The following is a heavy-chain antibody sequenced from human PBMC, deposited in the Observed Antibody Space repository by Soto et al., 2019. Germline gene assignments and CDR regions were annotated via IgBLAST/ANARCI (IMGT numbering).Heavy chain of an antibody. D-gene: IGHD2-2*01. CDR1: GGSISSGDYY. J-gene: IGHJ4*02. CDR3: ARHFEPLSEGYFDY. V-gene: IGHV4-30-4*01. Sequence: PSETLSLTCTVSGGSISSGDYYWSWIRQPPGKGLEWIGYIYYSGSTYYNPSLKSRVTISVDTSKNQFSLKLSSVTAADTAVYYCARHFEPLSEGYFDYWGQGTLVTVSS. CDR2: IYYSGST.